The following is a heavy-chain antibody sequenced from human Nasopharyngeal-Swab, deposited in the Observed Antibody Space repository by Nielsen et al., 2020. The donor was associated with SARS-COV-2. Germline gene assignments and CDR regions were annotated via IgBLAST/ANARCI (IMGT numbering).Heavy chain of an antibody. J-gene: IGHJ4*02. V-gene: IGHV1-69*01. Sequence: WVRQPPGQGLEWMGGIIPIFGTANYAQKFQGRVTITADESTSTAYMELSSLRSEDTAVYYSASPPGYYDSSGYFRNWGQGTLVTVSS. CDR3: ASPPGYYDSSGYFRN. D-gene: IGHD3-22*01. CDR2: IIPIFGTA.